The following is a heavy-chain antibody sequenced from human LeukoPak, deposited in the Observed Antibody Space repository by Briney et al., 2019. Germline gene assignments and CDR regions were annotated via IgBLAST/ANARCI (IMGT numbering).Heavy chain of an antibody. CDR1: GGSISSGGYS. Sequence: SQTLSLTCAVSGGSISSGGYSWSWIRQPPGKGLEWIGYIYHSGSTYYNPSLKSRVTISVDTSKNQFSLKLSSVTAADTAVYYCARTNWDYYFDYWGQGTLVTVSS. CDR3: ARTNWDYYFDY. CDR2: IYHSGST. V-gene: IGHV4-30-2*01. D-gene: IGHD7-27*01. J-gene: IGHJ4*02.